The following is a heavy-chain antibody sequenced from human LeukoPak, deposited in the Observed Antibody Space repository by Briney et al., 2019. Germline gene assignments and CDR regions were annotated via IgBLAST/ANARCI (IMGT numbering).Heavy chain of an antibody. Sequence: SETLSLTCTVSGGSISSYYWSWIRQPPGKGLEWIGYIYYSGSTNYNPSLKSRVTISVDTSKNQFSLKLSSVTAADTAVYYCARVATGYSSGWPRDYYYYMDVWGKGTTVTVSS. CDR3: ARVATGYSSGWPRDYYYYMDV. CDR1: GGSISSYY. V-gene: IGHV4-59*01. J-gene: IGHJ6*03. CDR2: IYYSGST. D-gene: IGHD6-19*01.